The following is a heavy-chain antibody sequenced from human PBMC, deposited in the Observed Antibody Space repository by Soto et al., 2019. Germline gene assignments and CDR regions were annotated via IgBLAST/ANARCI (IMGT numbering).Heavy chain of an antibody. Sequence: GASLKISCAASGFTFSSYSMNWVRQAPGKGLEWVSSISSSSSYIYYADSVKGRFTISRDNAKNSLYLQMNSLRAEDTAVYYCARGLYYYGSGSYFLNYWGQGTLVTVSS. D-gene: IGHD3-10*01. CDR1: GFTFSSYS. V-gene: IGHV3-21*01. CDR2: ISSSSSYI. J-gene: IGHJ4*02. CDR3: ARGLYYYGSGSYFLNY.